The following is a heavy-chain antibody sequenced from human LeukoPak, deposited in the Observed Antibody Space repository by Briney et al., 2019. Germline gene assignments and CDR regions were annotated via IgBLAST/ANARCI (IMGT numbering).Heavy chain of an antibody. CDR1: GYTFTGYY. CDR3: ARFSSYIAVKNYFDY. J-gene: IGHJ4*02. CDR2: INPSGGST. D-gene: IGHD6-19*01. V-gene: IGHV1-46*01. Sequence: ASVKVSCKASGYTFTGYYMHWVRQAPGQGLEWMGIINPSGGSTSYAQKFQGRVTMTRDMSTSTVYMELSSLRSEDTAVYYCARFSSYIAVKNYFDYWGQGTLVTVSS.